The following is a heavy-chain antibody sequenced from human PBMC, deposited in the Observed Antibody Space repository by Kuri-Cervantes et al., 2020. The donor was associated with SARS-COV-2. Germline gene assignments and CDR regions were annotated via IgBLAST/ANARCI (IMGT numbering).Heavy chain of an antibody. CDR1: GYTFTSYG. Sequence: ASVKVSCKASGYTFTSYGISWVRQAPGQGLEWMGWISAYNGNTNYAQKLQGRVTMTTDTSTSTAYMELRSLRSDDTAVYYCARVSSSSSNYYYGMDVWGQGTTVTVSS. CDR2: ISAYNGNT. CDR3: ARVSSSSSNYYYGMDV. V-gene: IGHV1-18*04. D-gene: IGHD6-6*01. J-gene: IGHJ6*02.